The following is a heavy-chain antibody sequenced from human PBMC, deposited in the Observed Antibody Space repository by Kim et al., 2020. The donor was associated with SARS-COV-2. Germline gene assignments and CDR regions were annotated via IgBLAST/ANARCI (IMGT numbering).Heavy chain of an antibody. V-gene: IGHV3-23*03. Sequence: AYAVEGRFTSTRDNSKNTLYLKMNSLRAEDTAVYYCAKEGIVAGYRYFDLWGRGTLVTVSS. J-gene: IGHJ2*01. D-gene: IGHD5-12*01. CDR3: AKEGIVAGYRYFDL.